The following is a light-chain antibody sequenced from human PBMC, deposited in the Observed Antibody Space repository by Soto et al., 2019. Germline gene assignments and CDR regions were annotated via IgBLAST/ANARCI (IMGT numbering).Light chain of an antibody. V-gene: IGLV1-47*01. CDR2: RNN. Sequence: QSVLTQSPSASGTPGQRVTISCSGSRSNIGRNFAYWYQHVPGTAPILIIQRNNERPSGVPDRFSGSKSGTSVSLAISGLRSDDEATYYCAAWDDTLDAQVFGGGTKLTVL. CDR1: RSNIGRNF. CDR3: AAWDDTLDAQV. J-gene: IGLJ3*02.